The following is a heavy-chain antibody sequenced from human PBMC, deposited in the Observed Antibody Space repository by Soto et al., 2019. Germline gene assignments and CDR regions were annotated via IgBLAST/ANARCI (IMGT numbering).Heavy chain of an antibody. D-gene: IGHD1-26*01. CDR3: AREGGIVGATAADY. CDR2: IYYSGST. Sequence: SETLSLTCTVSGGSISGNYWTWIRQPPGKGLEWIGYIYYSGSTNYNPSLKSRVTISIDTSKNQFSLKLSSVTAADTAVYYCAREGGIVGATAADYWGQGTLVTVSS. V-gene: IGHV4-59*08. CDR1: GGSISGNY. J-gene: IGHJ4*02.